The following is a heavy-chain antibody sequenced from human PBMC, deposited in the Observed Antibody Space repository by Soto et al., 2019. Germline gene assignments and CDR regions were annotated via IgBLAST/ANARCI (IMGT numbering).Heavy chain of an antibody. V-gene: IGHV3-49*03. CDR3: SRIKEYHGYADPDF. D-gene: IGHD5-12*01. CDR2: IRSKPFGGTT. J-gene: IGHJ4*02. CDR1: GFSFGDYA. Sequence: EVQVLESGGGLVQPGGSLRLSCTGSGFSFGDYAMSWFRQAPGKGLEWVGFIRSKPFGGTTAYAASVQGRFMISRDDSKSNGYLQMSSLKTEDTAVYFCSRIKEYHGYADPDFWGQGTLVTVSS.